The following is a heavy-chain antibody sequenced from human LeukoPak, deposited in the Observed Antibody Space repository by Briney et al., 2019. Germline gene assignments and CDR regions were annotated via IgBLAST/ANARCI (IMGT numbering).Heavy chain of an antibody. V-gene: IGHV3-23*01. Sequence: GGSLRLSCAASGFTFSSYAMSWVRQAPGKGLEWVSAISGSGGSTYYADSVKGRFTISRDNSKNTLYLQMNCLRAEDTAVYYCAKDLTGGWYHYWGQGTLVTVSS. D-gene: IGHD6-19*01. J-gene: IGHJ4*02. CDR1: GFTFSSYA. CDR3: AKDLTGGWYHY. CDR2: ISGSGGST.